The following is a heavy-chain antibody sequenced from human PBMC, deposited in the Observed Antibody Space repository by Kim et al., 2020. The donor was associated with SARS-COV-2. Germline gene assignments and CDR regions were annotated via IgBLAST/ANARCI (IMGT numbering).Heavy chain of an antibody. CDR1: GGSISSYY. J-gene: IGHJ6*02. Sequence: SETLSLTCTVSGGSISSYYWSWIRQPPGKGLEWIGYIYYSGSTNYNPSLKSRVTISVDTSKNQFSLKLSSVTAADTAVYYCARDRHYYDILTDHPMPYGMDVWGQGTTVTVSS. D-gene: IGHD3-9*01. V-gene: IGHV4-59*13. CDR2: IYYSGST. CDR3: ARDRHYYDILTDHPMPYGMDV.